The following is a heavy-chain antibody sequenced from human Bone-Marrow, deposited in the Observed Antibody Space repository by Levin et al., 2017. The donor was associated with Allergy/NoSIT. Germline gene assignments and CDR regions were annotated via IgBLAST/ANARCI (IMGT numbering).Heavy chain of an antibody. D-gene: IGHD3-22*01. Sequence: GESLKISCAASGILFSSYDMNWVRQAPGKGLEWVSSISAGGNYIYYADSVKGRFTISRDNAKNFLFLQMNSLRAEDTAVYYCASWAMYHYDRSAFDYFYYAMDVWGQGTTVTVSS. CDR1: GILFSSYD. CDR3: ASWAMYHYDRSAFDYFYYAMDV. J-gene: IGHJ6*02. V-gene: IGHV3-21*01. CDR2: ISAGGNYI.